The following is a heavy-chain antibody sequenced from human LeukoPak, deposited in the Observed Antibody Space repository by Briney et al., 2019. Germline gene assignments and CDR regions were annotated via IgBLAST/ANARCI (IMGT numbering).Heavy chain of an antibody. CDR3: ASDARPNFDWLLFGY. D-gene: IGHD3-9*01. CDR2: IYSGGST. Sequence: GGSLRLSCVASGFTVSSNYMSWVRQAPGKGLEWVSVIYSGGSTYYADSVKGRFTISRGNSKNTLYLQMNSLGAEDTAVYYCASDARPNFDWLLFGYWGQGTLVTVSS. V-gene: IGHV3-53*01. J-gene: IGHJ4*02. CDR1: GFTVSSNY.